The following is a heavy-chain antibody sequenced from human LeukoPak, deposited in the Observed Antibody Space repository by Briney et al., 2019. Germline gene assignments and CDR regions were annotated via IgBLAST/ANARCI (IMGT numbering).Heavy chain of an antibody. J-gene: IGHJ3*01. Sequence: SQTLSLTCAISGDSVSSIDAAWNWLRQSPSRGLEWLGRIYYRSKWYSDYAVSVKSRTSINQDTSKNQFSLQLNSVTPEDTAVYYCTRAANRAFDFWGQGTLVTVSS. CDR3: TRAANRAFDF. CDR1: GDSVSSIDAA. V-gene: IGHV6-1*01. D-gene: IGHD1-14*01. CDR2: IYYRSKWYS.